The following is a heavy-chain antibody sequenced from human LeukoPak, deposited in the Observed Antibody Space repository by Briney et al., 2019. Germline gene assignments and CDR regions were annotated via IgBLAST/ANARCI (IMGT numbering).Heavy chain of an antibody. J-gene: IGHJ4*02. D-gene: IGHD3-22*01. V-gene: IGHV3-23*01. CDR1: GFTFSNYA. CDR2: ISGSGGST. CDR3: AKGKAYYYDASGQYFDY. Sequence: GGPLRLSCAASGFTFSNYAMSWVRQAPGKGLEWVSAISGSGGSTYYADSVKGRFTISRDNSKNTLYLQMNSLRAEDTAVYYCAKGKAYYYDASGQYFDYWGQGTLVTVSS.